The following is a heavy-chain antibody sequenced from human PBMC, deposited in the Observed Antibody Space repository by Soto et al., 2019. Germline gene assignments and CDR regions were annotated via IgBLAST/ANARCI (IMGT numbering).Heavy chain of an antibody. Sequence: PSETLSLTCAVYGGSFSGYYWSWIRQPPGKGLEWSGEINHSGSTNYNPSLKSRVTISVDTSKNQFSLKLSSVTAADTAVYYCARGQYGDYVGFDYWGQGTLVTVSS. CDR3: ARGQYGDYVGFDY. D-gene: IGHD4-17*01. CDR2: INHSGST. V-gene: IGHV4-34*01. J-gene: IGHJ4*02. CDR1: GGSFSGYY.